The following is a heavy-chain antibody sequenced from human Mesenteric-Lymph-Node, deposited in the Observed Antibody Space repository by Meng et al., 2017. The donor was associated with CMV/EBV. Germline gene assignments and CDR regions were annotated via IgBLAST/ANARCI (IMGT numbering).Heavy chain of an antibody. Sequence: QVQLVQSGAEVKKPGASVKVSCKASGYTFTSFDINWVRQATGQGPEWMGWMNPNSGGTNYAQKFQGRVTMTRDTSISTAYMELSRLRSDDTAVYYCARDLARFWGQGTLVTVSS. V-gene: IGHV1-2*02. CDR3: ARDLARF. CDR1: GYTFTSFD. J-gene: IGHJ4*02. CDR2: MNPNSGGT.